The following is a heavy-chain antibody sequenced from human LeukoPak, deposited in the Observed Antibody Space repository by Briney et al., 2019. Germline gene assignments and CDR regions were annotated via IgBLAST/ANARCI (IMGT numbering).Heavy chain of an antibody. D-gene: IGHD2-2*01. J-gene: IGHJ4*02. CDR3: ISSGSRYQLLPSY. CDR2: IKSETDGGTT. V-gene: IGHV3-15*01. CDR1: GFTFSNAW. Sequence: GGSLRLSCAASGFTFSNAWMSWVRQAPGKGLEWVARIKSETDGGTTDYAAPVKGRFTISRDDSKNTLYLQMNSLKTEDTAVYYWISSGSRYQLLPSYWGQGTLVTVSS.